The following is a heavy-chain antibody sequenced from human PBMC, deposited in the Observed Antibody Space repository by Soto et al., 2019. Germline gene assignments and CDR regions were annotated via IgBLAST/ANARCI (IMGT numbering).Heavy chain of an antibody. D-gene: IGHD3-10*01. J-gene: IGHJ6*02. CDR3: ARGQATMVRGDIASIYYYYGMDV. CDR2: INHSGST. CDR1: GGSFSGYY. V-gene: IGHV4-34*01. Sequence: SETLSLTCAVYGGSFSGYYWSWIRQPPGKGLEWIGEINHSGSTNYNPSLKSRVTISVDTSKNQFSLKLSSVTAADTAVYYCARGQATMVRGDIASIYYYYGMDVWGQGTTVTVSS.